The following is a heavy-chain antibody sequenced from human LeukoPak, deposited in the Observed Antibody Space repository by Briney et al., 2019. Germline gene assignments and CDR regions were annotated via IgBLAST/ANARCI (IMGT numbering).Heavy chain of an antibody. Sequence: GGSLRLSCAASGFTFSSYGMHWVRQAPGKGLEWVAVVSYDGSNKYYADSVKGRFTISRGNSKNTLYLQMNSLRAEDTAVYYCAKDRDSSWRNTEYFQHWGQGTLVTVSS. V-gene: IGHV3-30*18. CDR2: VSYDGSNK. CDR3: AKDRDSSWRNTEYFQH. D-gene: IGHD6-13*01. J-gene: IGHJ1*01. CDR1: GFTFSSYG.